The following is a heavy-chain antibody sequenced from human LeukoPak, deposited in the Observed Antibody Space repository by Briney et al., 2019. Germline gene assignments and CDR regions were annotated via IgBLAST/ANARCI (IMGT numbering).Heavy chain of an antibody. D-gene: IGHD6-13*01. CDR2: ISSSSSYI. CDR1: GFTSSSYS. Sequence: GGSLRLSCAASGFTSSSYSMNWVRQAPGKGLEWVSSISSSSSYIYYADSVKGRFTISRDNAKNSLYLQMNSLRAEDTAVYYCARDGSIAAANDYWGQGTLVTVSS. J-gene: IGHJ4*02. V-gene: IGHV3-21*01. CDR3: ARDGSIAAANDY.